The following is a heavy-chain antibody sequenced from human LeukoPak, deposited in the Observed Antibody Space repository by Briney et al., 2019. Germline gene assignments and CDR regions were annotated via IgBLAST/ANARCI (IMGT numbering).Heavy chain of an antibody. D-gene: IGHD1-26*01. J-gene: IGHJ4*02. V-gene: IGHV3-53*01. Sequence: GGSLRLSCAASGFTISSNYMNWVRQAPGKGLEWVSVIYSGDNTYYADSVKGRFTISRDNGKNSLYLQMNSLRAEDTAVYYCARNEKWGRDYWGQGTLVTVSS. CDR3: ARNEKWGRDY. CDR2: IYSGDNT. CDR1: GFTISSNY.